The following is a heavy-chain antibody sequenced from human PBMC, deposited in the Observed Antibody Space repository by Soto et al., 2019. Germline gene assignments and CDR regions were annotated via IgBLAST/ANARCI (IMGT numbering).Heavy chain of an antibody. CDR3: AKDRSSGWALDAFDI. CDR1: GFTFSSYG. V-gene: IGHV3-30*18. J-gene: IGHJ3*02. D-gene: IGHD6-19*01. Sequence: QVQLVESGGGVVQPGRSLRLSCAASGFTFSSYGMHWVRQAPGKGLEWVAVISYDGSNKYYADSVKGRFTISRDNSKNTLYLQMNSLRAEDTAVYYCAKDRSSGWALDAFDIWGQGTMVTVSS. CDR2: ISYDGSNK.